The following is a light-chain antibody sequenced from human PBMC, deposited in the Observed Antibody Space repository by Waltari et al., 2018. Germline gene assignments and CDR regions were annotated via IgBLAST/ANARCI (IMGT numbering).Light chain of an antibody. V-gene: IGKV1-5*03. J-gene: IGKJ1*01. Sequence: DVQMTQSPSTLSASVGNSVTITCRASQSIRSWLAWYQQKPGKAPKLLIYRASNLESGVPSRFSGSGSGTDFALTISSLQPDDFATYYCQQYYLYPWTFGQGTKVEI. CDR2: RAS. CDR1: QSIRSW. CDR3: QQYYLYPWT.